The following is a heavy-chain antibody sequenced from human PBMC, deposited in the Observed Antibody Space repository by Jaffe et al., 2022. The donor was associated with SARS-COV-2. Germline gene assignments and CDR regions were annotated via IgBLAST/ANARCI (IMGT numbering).Heavy chain of an antibody. D-gene: IGHD6-13*01. J-gene: IGHJ6*03. CDR1: GGSIGSANYY. Sequence: QLQLQESGPRLVKPSETLSLTCTVSGGSIGSANYYWGWVRQPPGKGLEWIGTLDHGGTTYYSPSLKSRVIISADTSKNQFSLNLNSVTDADTAVYYCARAGLAAAGTIEAYYYYMDVWGKGIPVTVSS. CDR3: ARAGLAAAGTIEAYYYYMDV. V-gene: IGHV4-39*01. CDR2: LDHGGTT.